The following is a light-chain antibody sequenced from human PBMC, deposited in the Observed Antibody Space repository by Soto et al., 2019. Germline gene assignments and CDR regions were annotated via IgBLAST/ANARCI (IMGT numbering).Light chain of an antibody. CDR1: SSDVGAYNY. J-gene: IGLJ3*02. CDR2: KVS. V-gene: IGLV2-14*01. Sequence: QSALTQPASVSGSPEQSITISCTGTSSDVGAYNYVSWFQRHPGKAPKLMFYKVSNRPSGVSYRFSGAKSGNTASLTISGLQAEDEADYYCSSYTSSSTLVFGGGTKVTVL. CDR3: SSYTSSSTLV.